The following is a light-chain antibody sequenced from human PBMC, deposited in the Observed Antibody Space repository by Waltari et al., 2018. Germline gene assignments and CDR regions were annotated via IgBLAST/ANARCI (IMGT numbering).Light chain of an antibody. CDR3: GTWDSSLSGAV. V-gene: IGLV1-51*02. CDR1: RSNLGNNY. CDR2: EDT. Sequence: QSVLTQPPSVSAAPGQRVTIPCSGGRSNLGNNYVSWYRQFPGTAPQLLIYEDTERPSCSAGRFSGSKSGTSATLDITGLQAGDEADYYCGTWDSSLSGAVFGGGTHLTVL. J-gene: IGLJ7*01.